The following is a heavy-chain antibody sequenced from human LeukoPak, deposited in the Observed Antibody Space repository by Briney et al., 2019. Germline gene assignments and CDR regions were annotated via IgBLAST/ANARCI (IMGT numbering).Heavy chain of an antibody. D-gene: IGHD3/OR15-3a*01. CDR1: GFTSSSYA. CDR2: ISGSGGST. J-gene: IGHJ4*02. Sequence: GGSLRLSCAASGFTSSSYAMSWVRQAPGKGLEWVSAISGSGGSTYYADSVEGRFTISRDNSKNTLCLQMNSLRAEDTAVYYCAKDHTIWAGAYYFDYWGQGTLVTVSS. V-gene: IGHV3-23*01. CDR3: AKDHTIWAGAYYFDY.